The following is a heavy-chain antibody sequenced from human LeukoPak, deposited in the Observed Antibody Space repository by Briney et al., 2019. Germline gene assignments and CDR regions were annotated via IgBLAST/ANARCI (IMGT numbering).Heavy chain of an antibody. CDR1: EFTFSSYW. Sequence: GRSLRLSCTASEFTFSSYWMSWVRQAPGKGLEWVANIKQDGSEKDYVDSVKGRFTISRDNAKNSLYLQMNSLRAEDTAVYYCARYCGGDCYGMDVWGQGTTVTVSS. V-gene: IGHV3-7*01. D-gene: IGHD2-21*01. J-gene: IGHJ6*02. CDR2: IKQDGSEK. CDR3: ARYCGGDCYGMDV.